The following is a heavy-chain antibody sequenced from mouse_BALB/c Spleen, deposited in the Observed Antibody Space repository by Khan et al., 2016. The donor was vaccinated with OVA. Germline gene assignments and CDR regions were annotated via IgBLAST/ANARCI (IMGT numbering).Heavy chain of an antibody. D-gene: IGHD2-4*01. CDR2: INYSGNT. CDR1: GYSITSEYV. J-gene: IGHJ3*01. Sequence: EVQLVESGPGLVKPSQSLSLTCTVTGYSITSEYVWNWIRQFPGNKLEWMGYINYSGNTRFNPSLKSRTSITRDTSKNQFFLQLNSVTTEDTATYYCARKAYYDYDPFPYWGQGTLVTVSA. CDR3: ARKAYYDYDPFPY. V-gene: IGHV3-2*02.